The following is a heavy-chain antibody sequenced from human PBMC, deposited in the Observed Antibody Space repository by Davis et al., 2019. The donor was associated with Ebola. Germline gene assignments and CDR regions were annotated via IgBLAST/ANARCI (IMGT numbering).Heavy chain of an antibody. CDR1: GYTFTGYY. CDR3: ARESRGGQYYFDY. Sequence: AASVKVSCKASGYTFTGYYMHWVRQAPGQRLEWMGWINPNSGGTNYAQKFQGWVTMTRDTSINTAYMELSRLRSDDTAVYYCARESRGGQYYFDYWGQGTLVTISS. V-gene: IGHV1-2*04. J-gene: IGHJ4*02. CDR2: INPNSGGT. D-gene: IGHD2-15*01.